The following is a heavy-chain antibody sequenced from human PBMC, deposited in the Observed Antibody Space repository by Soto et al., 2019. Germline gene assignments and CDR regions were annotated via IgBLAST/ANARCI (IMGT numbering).Heavy chain of an antibody. CDR2: IYSSGST. D-gene: IGHD6-19*01. V-gene: IGHV4-4*07. Sequence: PSETLSLTCTVSGGSISSYYWNWIRQPAGKGLEWIGRIYSSGSTNYNPPLKSRVTMSVDTSKNQFSLKLTSVTAADTAVYYCARGREGGSGWFVDYWGQGTLVTVSS. J-gene: IGHJ4*02. CDR1: GGSISSYY. CDR3: ARGREGGSGWFVDY.